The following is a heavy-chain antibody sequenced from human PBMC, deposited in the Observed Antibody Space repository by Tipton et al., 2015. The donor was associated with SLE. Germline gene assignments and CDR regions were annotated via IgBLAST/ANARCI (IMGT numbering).Heavy chain of an antibody. J-gene: IGHJ1*01. CDR1: GGSISSGSYY. CDR3: GRGRYGSSRYFQH. D-gene: IGHD6-13*01. Sequence: TLSLTCTVSGGSISSGSYYWSWIRPPAGKGLEWIGHIYTTGNTNYNPSLKSRVTISVDTSKNHFSLKLTSVTAADTAVYYCGRGRYGSSRYFQHWGQGTLVTVPS. CDR2: IYTTGNT. V-gene: IGHV4-61*09.